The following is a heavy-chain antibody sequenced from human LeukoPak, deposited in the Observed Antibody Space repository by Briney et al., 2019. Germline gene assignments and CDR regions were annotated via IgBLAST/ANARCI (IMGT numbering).Heavy chain of an antibody. Sequence: GAPLQISSEAAGSIFTSYWIGWVRQLPGKGLEWMGIIYHGDSDTRYSPSFQGQVTISADKSISTAFLQWSSLKAADTAMYYCARRVGATLSNWFDPWGQGTLVTVSS. V-gene: IGHV5-51*01. J-gene: IGHJ5*02. CDR3: ARRVGATLSNWFDP. CDR2: IYHGDSDT. CDR1: GSIFTSYW. D-gene: IGHD1-26*01.